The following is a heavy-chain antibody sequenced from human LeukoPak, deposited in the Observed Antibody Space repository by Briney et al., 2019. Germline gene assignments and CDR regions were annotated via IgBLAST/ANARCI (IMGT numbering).Heavy chain of an antibody. CDR2: ISSNGGST. J-gene: IGHJ4*02. CDR3: ATLCSSTSCPLDY. Sequence: GGSLRLSCAASGFTFSSYAMHWVRHAPGKGLEYVSAISSNGGSTYYANSVKGRFTISRDNSKNTLYLQMGSLRAEDMAVYYCATLCSSTSCPLDYWGQGTLVTVSS. V-gene: IGHV3-64*01. D-gene: IGHD2-2*01. CDR1: GFTFSSYA.